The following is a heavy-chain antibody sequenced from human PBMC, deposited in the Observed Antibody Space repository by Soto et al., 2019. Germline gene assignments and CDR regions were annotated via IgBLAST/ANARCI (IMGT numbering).Heavy chain of an antibody. CDR2: IYHSGST. Sequence: PSETLSLTCTVSRGSVRSGTYYWSWIRQPPGKGLEWIGNIYHSGSTKYNPSLGSRVTISVDKSKNQFSLKLSSVTAADTAVYYCASYGDYDGGDYWGQGTLVTVSS. CDR3: ASYGDYDGGDY. J-gene: IGHJ4*02. V-gene: IGHV4-61*01. CDR1: RGSVRSGTYY. D-gene: IGHD4-17*01.